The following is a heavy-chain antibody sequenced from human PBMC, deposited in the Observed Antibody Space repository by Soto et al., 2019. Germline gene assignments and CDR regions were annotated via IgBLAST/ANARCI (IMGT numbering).Heavy chain of an antibody. CDR3: ASQGDYPASTANWYFDL. V-gene: IGHV5-51*01. D-gene: IGHD4-17*01. Sequence: EVQLVQSGAEVKKPGESLKISCKGSGYSFTSYWIGWVRQMPGKGLEWMGIIYPGDSDTRYSPSFQGQVTISADKSISPAYLQWSSLKASDTAMYYCASQGDYPASTANWYFDLWGRGTLVTVSS. CDR2: IYPGDSDT. J-gene: IGHJ2*01. CDR1: GYSFTSYW.